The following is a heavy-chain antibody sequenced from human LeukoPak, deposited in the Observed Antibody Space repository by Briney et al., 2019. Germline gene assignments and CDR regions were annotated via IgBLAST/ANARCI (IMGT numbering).Heavy chain of an antibody. CDR2: VSGSGGST. V-gene: IGHV3-23*01. CDR3: AKGANDFWSGYYLDY. Sequence: TGGSLRLSCAASGFTFSSYWMTWVRQAPGKGLEWVSAVSGSGGSTYYADSVKGRFTISRDNSKNTLYLQMNSLRAEDTAVYYCAKGANDFWSGYYLDYWGQGTLVTVSS. CDR1: GFTFSSYW. D-gene: IGHD3-3*01. J-gene: IGHJ4*02.